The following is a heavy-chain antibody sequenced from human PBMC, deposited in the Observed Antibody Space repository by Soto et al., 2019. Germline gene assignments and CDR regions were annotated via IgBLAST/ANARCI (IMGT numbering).Heavy chain of an antibody. CDR2: ISGSGASA. CDR1: EFSFGGYA. CDR3: AKGSSGYTTSDFDY. D-gene: IGHD5-18*01. J-gene: IGHJ4*02. Sequence: EVQLLESGGGLVQPGGSLRLSCAASEFSFGGYAMSWVRQAPGKGLEWVSSISGSGASAFYAASVRGRFTISRDNTGNTESMHRNSLRAAYTAVHDCAKGSSGYTTSDFDYWGQG. V-gene: IGHV3-23*01.